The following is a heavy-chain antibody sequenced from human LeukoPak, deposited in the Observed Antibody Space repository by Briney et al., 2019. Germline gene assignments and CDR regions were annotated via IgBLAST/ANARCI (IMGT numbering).Heavy chain of an antibody. D-gene: IGHD6-13*01. Sequence: ASVTVSCKAPGYTFTTSGTSWVRQAPGQGLEWMGWISGYNGNTDYAQKFQGRVTMTTDISTSTAYMELRSLRSDDTAVYYCARDVAAAGVDPWGQGTLVIVSS. CDR2: ISGYNGNT. CDR1: GYTFTTSG. CDR3: ARDVAAAGVDP. J-gene: IGHJ5*02. V-gene: IGHV1-18*01.